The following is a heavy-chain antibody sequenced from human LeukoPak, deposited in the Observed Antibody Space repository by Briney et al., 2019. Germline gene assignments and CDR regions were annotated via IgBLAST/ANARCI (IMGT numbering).Heavy chain of an antibody. D-gene: IGHD3-3*01. V-gene: IGHV3-64D*06. CDR3: AKERPSIVTIFGVVTYYYYYGMDV. CDR2: ISSNGGST. Sequence: PGGSLRLSCSASGFTFSSYAMHWVRQAPGKGLEYVSAISSNGGSTYYADSVKGRFTISRDNSKNTLYLQMSSLRAEDTAVYYCAKERPSIVTIFGVVTYYYYYGMDVWGQGTTVTVSS. J-gene: IGHJ6*02. CDR1: GFTFSSYA.